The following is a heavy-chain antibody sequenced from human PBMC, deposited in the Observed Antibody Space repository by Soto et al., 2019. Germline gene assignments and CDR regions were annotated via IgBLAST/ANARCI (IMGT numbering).Heavy chain of an antibody. CDR2: ISWNSGSI. V-gene: IGHV3-9*01. CDR1: GFTFDDYA. Sequence: EVQLVESGGGLVQPGRSLRLSCAASGFTFDDYAMHWVRQAPGKGLEGVPGISWNSGSIGYADSVKGRFTISRDNAKNSLYLQMNSLRAEDTALYYCAKGYRLVFGVVLGTGMDVWGQGTTVTVSS. D-gene: IGHD3-3*01. J-gene: IGHJ6*02. CDR3: AKGYRLVFGVVLGTGMDV.